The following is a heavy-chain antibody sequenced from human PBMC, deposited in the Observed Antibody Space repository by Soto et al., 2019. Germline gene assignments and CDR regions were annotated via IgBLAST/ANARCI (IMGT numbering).Heavy chain of an antibody. CDR1: GGSISSGDYY. CDR3: ARVVTSAARGNWFDP. J-gene: IGHJ5*02. V-gene: IGHV4-30-4*01. CDR2: IYYSGST. Sequence: ASETLSLTCTVSGGSISSGDYYWSWIRQPPGKGLEWIGYIYYSGSTYYNPSLKSRVTISVDTSKNQFSLKLSSVTAADTAVYYCARVVTSAARGNWFDPWGQGTLVTVSS. D-gene: IGHD6-6*01.